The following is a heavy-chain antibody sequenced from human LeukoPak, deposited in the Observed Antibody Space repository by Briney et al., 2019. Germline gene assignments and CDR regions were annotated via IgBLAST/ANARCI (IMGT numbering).Heavy chain of an antibody. J-gene: IGHJ4*02. CDR1: GFIFSSYW. V-gene: IGHV3-7*01. D-gene: IGHD3-10*01. CDR3: ARDRRSEESLDY. Sequence: GGSLRLSCAASGFIFSSYWMSWVRQAPGKGLEWVANIKQDGSEKYYVDSVKGRFTISRDNAKNSLYLQMNSLRAEDTAVYYCARDRRSEESLDYWGQGTLVTVSS. CDR2: IKQDGSEK.